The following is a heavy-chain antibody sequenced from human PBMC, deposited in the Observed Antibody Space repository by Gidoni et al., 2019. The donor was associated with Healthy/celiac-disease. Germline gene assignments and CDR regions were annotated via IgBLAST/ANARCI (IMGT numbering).Heavy chain of an antibody. CDR1: GFTFSSYW. D-gene: IGHD2-21*01. J-gene: IGHJ5*02. V-gene: IGHV3-7*05. CDR2: IKQDGSEK. CDR3: ARVLWWERAAWFDP. Sequence: EVQLVESGGGLVQPGGSLRLSCAASGFTFSSYWMSWVRQAPGKGLEWVANIKQDGSEKYYVDSVKGRFTISRDNAKNSLYLQMNSLRAEDTAVYYCARVLWWERAAWFDPWGQGTLVTVSS.